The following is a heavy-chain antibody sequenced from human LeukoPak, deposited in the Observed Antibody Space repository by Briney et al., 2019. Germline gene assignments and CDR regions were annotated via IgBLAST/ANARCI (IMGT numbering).Heavy chain of an antibody. J-gene: IGHJ4*02. V-gene: IGHV3-30-3*01. CDR3: ARPAGGPDY. Sequence: PGGSLRLSCAASGFTFSSYAMHWVRQAPGKGLEWVAVISYDGSNKYYADSVKGQFTISRDNSKNTLYLQMNSLRAEDTAVYYCARPAGGPDYWGQGTLVTVSS. CDR1: GFTFSSYA. CDR2: ISYDGSNK.